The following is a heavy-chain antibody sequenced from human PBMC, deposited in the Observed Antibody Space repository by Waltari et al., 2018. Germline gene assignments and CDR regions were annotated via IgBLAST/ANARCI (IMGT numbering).Heavy chain of an antibody. J-gene: IGHJ5*02. V-gene: IGHV3-74*03. Sequence: EVQLVESGGGLVQPGGSLRLSCAASGFSFSTSWMHWVRQAPGTGLVWVSRINYDGSDITYADSVKGRFTISRDNAKNTLYLQMNSLGVEDTAVYYCVRCLANSLYNWLDPWGQGTLVTVSS. D-gene: IGHD3-16*01. CDR1: GFSFSTSW. CDR2: INYDGSDI. CDR3: VRCLANSLYNWLDP.